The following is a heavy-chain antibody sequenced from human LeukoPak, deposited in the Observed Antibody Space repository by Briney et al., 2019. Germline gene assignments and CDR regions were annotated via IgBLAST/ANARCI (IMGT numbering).Heavy chain of an antibody. CDR2: IYTSGST. CDR3: ARGGPADALDI. D-gene: IGHD2-2*01. Sequence: SEALSPTCTVSGGSISSYYWSWIRQPAGEGLEWIGRIYTSGSTNYNPSLKSRVTMSVDTSQNQFSLKLSSVTAAGTALYYCARGGPADALDIWGQGTMVTVSS. V-gene: IGHV4-4*07. CDR1: GGSISSYY. J-gene: IGHJ3*02.